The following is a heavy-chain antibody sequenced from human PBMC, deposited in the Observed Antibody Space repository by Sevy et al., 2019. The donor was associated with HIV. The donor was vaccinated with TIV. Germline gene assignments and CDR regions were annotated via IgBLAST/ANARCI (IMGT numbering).Heavy chain of an antibody. V-gene: IGHV4-39*02. Sequence: SETLSLTCSASGGSITSSNYYWGWIRQPPGKGLEWIGSVYYTGLTYYNPSLKSRVTISVDTSKNQFSLNLNSVTAADTAIYYCAREPGGYDYDHGMDVWGQGTTVTVSS. CDR3: AREPGGYDYDHGMDV. CDR1: GGSITSSNYY. J-gene: IGHJ6*02. D-gene: IGHD5-12*01. CDR2: VYYTGLT.